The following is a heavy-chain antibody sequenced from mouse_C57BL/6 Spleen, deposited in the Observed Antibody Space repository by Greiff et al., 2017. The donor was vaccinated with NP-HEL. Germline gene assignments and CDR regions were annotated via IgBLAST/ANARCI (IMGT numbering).Heavy chain of an antibody. D-gene: IGHD1-1*01. CDR1: GYTFTSYW. V-gene: IGHV1-52*01. CDR3: ARTLYGSSYGDY. Sequence: VQLQQPGAELVRPGSSVKLSCKASGYTFTSYWMHWVKQRPIQGLEWIGNIDPSDSETHYNQKFKDKATLTVDKSSSTAYMQLSSLTSEDSAVYYCARTLYGSSYGDYWGQGTTLTVSS. J-gene: IGHJ2*01. CDR2: IDPSDSET.